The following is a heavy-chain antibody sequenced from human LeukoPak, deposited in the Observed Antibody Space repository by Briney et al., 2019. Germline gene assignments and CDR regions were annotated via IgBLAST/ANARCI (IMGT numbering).Heavy chain of an antibody. V-gene: IGHV3-23*01. Sequence: GGSLILSCAAPGFTFSNYAMSWVRQAAGRGLEWVSTISSRGDSTHDADSVKGRFTISRDDSKNSLYLQMNSLRAEDTAVYYCAKGPRPDITVAHTLEKWGQGTLVTVSS. CDR3: AKGPRPDITVAHTLEK. D-gene: IGHD6-19*01. CDR1: GFTFSNYA. CDR2: ISSRGDST. J-gene: IGHJ4*02.